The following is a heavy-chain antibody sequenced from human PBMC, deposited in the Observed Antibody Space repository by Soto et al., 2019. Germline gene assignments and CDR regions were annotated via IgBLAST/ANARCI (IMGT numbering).Heavy chain of an antibody. J-gene: IGHJ6*03. CDR3: ARQVVVVGITYHMDV. D-gene: IGHD2-15*01. V-gene: IGHV4-59*08. Sequence: PSETLSLTCTVSGGSISSYYWSWIRQPPGKGLEWIGYIYYSGSTNYNPSLKSRVTISVDTSKNQFSLKLSSVTAADTAVYYCARQVVVVGITYHMDVWGKGTTVTVSS. CDR1: GGSISSYY. CDR2: IYYSGST.